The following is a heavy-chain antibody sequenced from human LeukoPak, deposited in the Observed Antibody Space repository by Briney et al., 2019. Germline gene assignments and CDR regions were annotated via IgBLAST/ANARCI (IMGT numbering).Heavy chain of an antibody. CDR2: ISHSGST. D-gene: IGHD3-22*01. V-gene: IGHV4-34*01. CDR3: ARGYGYDSRGYFPRRYYYYMDV. Sequence: PSETLSLTCAVYGGSFSGYYWSWIRQPPGKGLEWIGEISHSGSTNYNPSLKSRVTISVDTSKNQFSLKLSSVTAADTAVYYCARGYGYDSRGYFPRRYYYYMDVRGKGTTVTVSS. J-gene: IGHJ6*03. CDR1: GGSFSGYY.